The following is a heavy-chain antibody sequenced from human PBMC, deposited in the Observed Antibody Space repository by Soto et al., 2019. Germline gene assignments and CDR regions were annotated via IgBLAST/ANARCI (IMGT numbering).Heavy chain of an antibody. V-gene: IGHV4-30-2*01. J-gene: IGHJ5*02. CDR3: ARVPTP. CDR2: IYHSGST. CDR1: GSTISSGGYS. Sequence: PSDPRPLTFADSGSTISSGGYSWSWIRQPPEKGLEWIGYIYHSGSTYYNSSLKSRVTISVDRSKNQFSLKLSSVTAADTAVYYCARVPTPWGQG. D-gene: IGHD2-2*01.